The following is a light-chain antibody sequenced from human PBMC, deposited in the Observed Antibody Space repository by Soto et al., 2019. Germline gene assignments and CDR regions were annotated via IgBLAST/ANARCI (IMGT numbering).Light chain of an antibody. CDR1: QNVNIN. J-gene: IGKJ4*01. V-gene: IGKV3D-15*01. CDR2: GAS. Sequence: EIVMTQSPVTLSVSPGERVTLSCRASQNVNINLAWYQQRPGQAPRVLMYGASNRASGIPDRFSGSGSGTDFTLTIISLEPDDFALYYCQQYKDWPPLTFGGGTRVEIK. CDR3: QQYKDWPPLT.